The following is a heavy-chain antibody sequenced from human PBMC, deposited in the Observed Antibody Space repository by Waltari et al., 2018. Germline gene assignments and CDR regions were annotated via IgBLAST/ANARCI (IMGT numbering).Heavy chain of an antibody. J-gene: IGHJ4*02. V-gene: IGHV3-23*01. CDR1: GFTFSRSA. D-gene: IGHD3-16*01. CDR2: ISGSGGST. CDR3: AKDKVGGDFFDY. Sequence: EVQLLESGRGLVPPGGSLRLSCAASGFTFSRSAMSWVRQAPGKGLEWVSAISGSGGSTYYADSVKGRFTISRDNSKNTLYLQMNSLRAEDTAVYYCAKDKVGGDFFDYWGQGTLVTVSS.